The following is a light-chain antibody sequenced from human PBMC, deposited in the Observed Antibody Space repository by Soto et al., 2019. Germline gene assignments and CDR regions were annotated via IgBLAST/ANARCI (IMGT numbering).Light chain of an antibody. CDR2: DSS. CDR3: QQYGTSPPGLT. Sequence: VLTQSPATLSLSPGERATLSCRASQTVSSFLAWYQQKPGQAPRLLIHDSSDRATGIPARFSGSGSGTDFTLTISSLEPEDFAVYYCQQYGTSPPGLTFGGGTKVEIK. J-gene: IGKJ4*01. V-gene: IGKV3-11*01. CDR1: QTVSSF.